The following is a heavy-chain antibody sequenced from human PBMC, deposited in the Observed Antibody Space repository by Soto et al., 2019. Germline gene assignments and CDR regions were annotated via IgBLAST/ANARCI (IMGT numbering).Heavy chain of an antibody. D-gene: IGHD1-1*01. CDR3: AKDIVATGTPRYFDY. J-gene: IGHJ4*02. CDR2: INWNSGSV. Sequence: EVQLVESGGGLVQPGRSLRLSCAASGFTFDDYAMHWVRQAPGKGLEWVSGINWNSGSVGYADSVKGRFTISRDNAKSSLYLQMNSLRAEDTALYYCAKDIVATGTPRYFDYWGQGTLVTVSS. V-gene: IGHV3-9*01. CDR1: GFTFDDYA.